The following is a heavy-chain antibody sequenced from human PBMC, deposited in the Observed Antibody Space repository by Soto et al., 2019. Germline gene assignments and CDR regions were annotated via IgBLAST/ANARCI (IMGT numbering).Heavy chain of an antibody. Sequence: PGGSLRLSCAASGFTFSSYAMSWVRQAPGKGLEWVSAISGSGGSTYYADSVKGRFTISRDNSKNTLYLQMNSLRAEDTAVYYCAKVSAGNYYYGMDVWGQGTTVTVSS. V-gene: IGHV3-23*01. CDR2: ISGSGGST. CDR1: GFTFSSYA. J-gene: IGHJ6*02. CDR3: AKVSAGNYYYGMDV. D-gene: IGHD6-13*01.